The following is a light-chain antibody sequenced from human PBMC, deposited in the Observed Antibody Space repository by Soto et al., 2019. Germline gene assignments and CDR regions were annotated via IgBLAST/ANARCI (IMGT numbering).Light chain of an antibody. CDR3: QQYDRWPET. CDR1: QSVSNN. CDR2: DAS. Sequence: EIVMTQSPATLSVSPGESATLSCRASQSVSNNLAWYQQKPGQGPRFLIYDASARATDIPARFSGSGSGTEFTLTISGLQSEDFAVYYCQQYDRWPETFGQGTKVDIK. J-gene: IGKJ1*01. V-gene: IGKV3-15*01.